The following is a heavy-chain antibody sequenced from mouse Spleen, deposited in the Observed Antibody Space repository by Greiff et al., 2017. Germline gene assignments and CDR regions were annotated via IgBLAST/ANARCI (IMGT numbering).Heavy chain of an antibody. J-gene: IGHJ4*01. D-gene: IGHD1-1*01. CDR1: GYSFTGYY. CDR3: ARTGGSSYDAMDY. CDR2: INPSTGGT. Sequence: EVQLQESGPELVKPGASVKISCKASGYSFTGYYMNWVKQSPEKSLEWIGEINPSTGGTTYNQKFKAKATLTVDKSSSTAYMQLKSLTSEDSAVYYCARTGGSSYDAMDYWGQGTSVTVSS. V-gene: IGHV1-42*01.